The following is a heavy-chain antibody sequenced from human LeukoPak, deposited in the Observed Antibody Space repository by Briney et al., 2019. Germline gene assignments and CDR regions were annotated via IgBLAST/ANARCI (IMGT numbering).Heavy chain of an antibody. D-gene: IGHD5-24*01. CDR2: ISGSGGST. CDR1: GFTFSSYA. CDR3: AKPPLEMATINGAFDI. Sequence: GGSLRLSCAASGFTFSSYAMSWVRQAPGKGLEWVSAISGSGGSTYYADSVKGRFTISRDNSKNTLYLQMNSLRAEDTAVYYCAKPPLEMATINGAFDIWGQGTMVTVSS. V-gene: IGHV3-23*01. J-gene: IGHJ3*02.